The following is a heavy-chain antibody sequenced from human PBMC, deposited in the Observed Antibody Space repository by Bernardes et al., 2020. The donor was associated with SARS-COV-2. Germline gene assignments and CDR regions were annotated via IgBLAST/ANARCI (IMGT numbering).Heavy chain of an antibody. D-gene: IGHD2-2*01. Sequence: SETLTRTCTVSGGSISSSYWCWIRQRPGPGLAWIGYIYYSGSTNYNPSLKSRVTISVDTSKTKFSLKLSSVTAAGTAVYYCARAGYCIITSCHRPDGFDPWGQGTLVTSSS. CDR1: GGSISSSY. CDR3: ARAGYCIITSCHRPDGFDP. V-gene: IGHV4-59*13. CDR2: IYYSGST. J-gene: IGHJ5*02.